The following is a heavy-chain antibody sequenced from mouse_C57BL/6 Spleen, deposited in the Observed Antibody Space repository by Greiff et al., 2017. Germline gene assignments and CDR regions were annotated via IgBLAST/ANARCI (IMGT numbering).Heavy chain of an antibody. CDR1: GFSLTSYG. CDR2: LGSGGST. CDR3: ARTHIDTVVARYWYFEV. D-gene: IGHD1-1*01. Sequence: QVQLKESGPGLVQPSQSLSISCTVSGFSLTSYGVHWVRQSPGTGLEWLGVLGSGGSTDYNAAFISRLSISKDNSKSQVFFKMNSLQAGDTAIDYCARTHIDTVVARYWYFEVWGTGTTVTVAS. J-gene: IGHJ1*03. V-gene: IGHV2-2*01.